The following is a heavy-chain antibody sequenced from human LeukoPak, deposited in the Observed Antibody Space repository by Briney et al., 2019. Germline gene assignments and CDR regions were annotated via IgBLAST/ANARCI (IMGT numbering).Heavy chain of an antibody. CDR2: INWNGGST. V-gene: IGHV3-20*04. Sequence: GGSLRLSCAASGFTFDDHGMSWVRQAPGKGLEWVSGINWNGGSTGYADSVKGRFTISRDNAKNSLYLQMNSLRAEDTALYYCAGGDRNGWYFDYWGQGTLVTVCS. D-gene: IGHD6-19*01. CDR3: AGGDRNGWYFDY. CDR1: GFTFDDHG. J-gene: IGHJ4*02.